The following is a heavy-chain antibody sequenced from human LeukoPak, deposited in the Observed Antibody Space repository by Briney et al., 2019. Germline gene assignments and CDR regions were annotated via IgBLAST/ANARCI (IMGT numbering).Heavy chain of an antibody. CDR2: IYYSGST. D-gene: IGHD3-10*01. J-gene: IGHJ4*02. CDR3: AVDMSLRRGD. CDR1: GGSISSSSYY. V-gene: IGHV4-39*01. Sequence: SETLSLTFTVSGGSISSSSYYWGWIRQPPGKGLEWIGSIYYSGSTYYNPSLKSRVTISVDTSKNQFSLKLSSVTAADTAVYYCAVDMSLRRGDWGQGTLVTVSS.